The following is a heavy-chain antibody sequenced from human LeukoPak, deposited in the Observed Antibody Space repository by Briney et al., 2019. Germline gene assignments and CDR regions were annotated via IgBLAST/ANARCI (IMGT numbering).Heavy chain of an antibody. CDR3: ARAAAAGPSYYFDY. J-gene: IGHJ4*02. D-gene: IGHD6-13*01. V-gene: IGHV4-4*07. Sequence: IYSSGSTNYNPSLESRVTMSVDTSKNQFSLRLTSVTAADTAVYYCARAAAAGPSYYFDYWGQGTLVTVSS. CDR2: IYSSGST.